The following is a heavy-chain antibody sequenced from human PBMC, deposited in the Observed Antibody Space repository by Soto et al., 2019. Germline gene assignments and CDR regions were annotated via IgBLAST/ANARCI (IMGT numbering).Heavy chain of an antibody. V-gene: IGHV1-8*01. CDR1: GYAFRSND. CDR2: MNANSGDT. D-gene: IGHD2-15*01. J-gene: IGHJ4*02. Sequence: QVQLVQSGAEVKKPGASVKVSCKASGYAFRSNDITWVRQVAGQGLEWMGWMNANSGDTGYAQKFQGRVSMTRNTSLTTAYMELSGLTSEDTAVSYCARDATGPDCWGQGNLVTVSS. CDR3: ARDATGPDC.